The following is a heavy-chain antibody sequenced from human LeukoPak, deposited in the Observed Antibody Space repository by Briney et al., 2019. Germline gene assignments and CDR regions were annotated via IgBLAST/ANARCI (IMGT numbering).Heavy chain of an antibody. CDR2: IYYSGST. CDR1: GGSISSSSYY. J-gene: IGHJ4*02. D-gene: IGHD6-6*01. CDR3: ARALARRGYYFDY. Sequence: SETLSLTCTVSGGSISSSSYYWGWIRQPPGKGLEWIGSIYYSGSTYYNPSLKSRVTISVDTSKNQFSLKLSSVTAADTAVYYCARALARRGYYFDYWGQGTLVTVSS. V-gene: IGHV4-39*07.